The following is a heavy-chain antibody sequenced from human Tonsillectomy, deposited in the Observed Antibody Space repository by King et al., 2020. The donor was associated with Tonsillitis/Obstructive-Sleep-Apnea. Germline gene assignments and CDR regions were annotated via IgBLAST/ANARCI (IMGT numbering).Heavy chain of an antibody. V-gene: IGHV3-49*04. CDR2: IRSKAYGGTT. D-gene: IGHD6-19*01. CDR1: GFTFGDYA. Sequence: QLVQSGGGLVQPGRSLRLSCTASGFTFGDYAMSWVRQAPGKGLEWVGFIRSKAYGGTTEYAASVKGRFTISRADSKSIAYLQMNSLKTEDTAVYYCISDNIAVAGQVGDYCYYYYMDVWSNGTTVTVSS. J-gene: IGHJ6*03. CDR3: ISDNIAVAGQVGDYCYYYYMDV.